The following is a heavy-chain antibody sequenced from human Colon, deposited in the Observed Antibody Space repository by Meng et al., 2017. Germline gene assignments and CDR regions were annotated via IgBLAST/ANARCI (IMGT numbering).Heavy chain of an antibody. V-gene: IGHV3-21*01. CDR2: ISMNSGDI. Sequence: GGSLRLSCAASGFTFSTYDMNWVRQAPGKGLEWVASISMNSGDIYYADSVKGRFTISRSNSKNSLYLEMISLRAEDTAVYYCARPDCYYNGMDVWGQGTTVTVSS. CDR1: GFTFSTYD. CDR3: ARPDCYYNGMDV. J-gene: IGHJ6*02.